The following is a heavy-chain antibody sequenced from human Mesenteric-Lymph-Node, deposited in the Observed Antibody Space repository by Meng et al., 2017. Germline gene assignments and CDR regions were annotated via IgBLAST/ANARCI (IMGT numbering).Heavy chain of an antibody. J-gene: IGHJ4*02. D-gene: IGHD3-22*01. Sequence: VKVSCKTSGYTFPGHYLHWVRQAPGQGLEWMGRISLNSGGTNYAQKFQGRVTMTRDTSISTAYMELSRLRSDDTAVYYCARDKGVVITEGAFDYWGQGTLVTVSS. CDR1: GYTFPGHY. CDR2: ISLNSGGT. V-gene: IGHV1-2*06. CDR3: ARDKGVVITEGAFDY.